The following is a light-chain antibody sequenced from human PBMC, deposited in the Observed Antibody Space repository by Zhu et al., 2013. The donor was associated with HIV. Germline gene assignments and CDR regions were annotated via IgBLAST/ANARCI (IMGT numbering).Light chain of an antibody. V-gene: IGKV1-16*01. J-gene: IGKJ1*01. CDR2: DAS. CDR1: QGINNY. Sequence: DIQLTQSPSPVSLSVGDRVIITCRASQGINNYLAWFQQKPGKAPKSLIYDASTLQSDVPSRFIGAGYGTDFTLTITSLQREDFATYFCQQYKTYPWTFGQGTKLEI. CDR3: QQYKTYPWT.